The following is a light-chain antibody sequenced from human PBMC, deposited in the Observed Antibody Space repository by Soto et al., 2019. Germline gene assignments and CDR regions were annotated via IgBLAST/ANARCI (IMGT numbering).Light chain of an antibody. Sequence: QSLLTQPPSVSGAPGQRVTVSCTGSSSSIGAGYDVHWYQQLPGTAPKLLIYANGNRPSGVPDRFSGSKSGTSASLAITGLQAEDEADYYCQSYDSLSGWVFGGGTKLTV. J-gene: IGLJ3*02. CDR1: SSSIGAGYD. V-gene: IGLV1-40*01. CDR3: QSYDSLSGWV. CDR2: ANG.